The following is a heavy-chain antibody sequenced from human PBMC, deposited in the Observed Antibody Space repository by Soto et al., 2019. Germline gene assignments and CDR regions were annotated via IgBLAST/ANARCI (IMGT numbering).Heavy chain of an antibody. V-gene: IGHV1-46*01. D-gene: IGHD1-1*01. Sequence: ASVKVSCKASGYTFTIYYMHWVRQAPGQGLEWMGIINPSGGSTSYAQKFQGRVTMTRDTSTSTVYMELSSLRSEDTAVYFCARSNWNDVSYYDYWGQGTLVTVSS. CDR1: GYTFTIYY. J-gene: IGHJ4*02. CDR3: ARSNWNDVSYYDY. CDR2: INPSGGST.